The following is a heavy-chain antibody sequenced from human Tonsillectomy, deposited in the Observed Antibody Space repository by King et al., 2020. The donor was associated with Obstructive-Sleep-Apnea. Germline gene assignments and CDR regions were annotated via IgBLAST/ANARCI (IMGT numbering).Heavy chain of an antibody. CDR1: GFTFRSYA. CDR3: AREITGWELPSSRFDY. J-gene: IGHJ4*02. V-gene: IGHV3-30-3*01. Sequence: VQLVESGGGVVQPGRSLRLSCAASGFTFRSYAMHWVRHAPGKGLEWVAVISYCGINKYYSDSVRSVFIISRDNSKNTLYLQMNSLRAEDTAVYNCAREITGWELPSSRFDYWGSGTPGSVSS. CDR2: ISYCGINK. D-gene: IGHD1-26*01.